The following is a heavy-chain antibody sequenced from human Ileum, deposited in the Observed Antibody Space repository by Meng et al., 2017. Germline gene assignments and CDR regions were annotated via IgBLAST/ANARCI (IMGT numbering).Heavy chain of an antibody. D-gene: IGHD3-22*01. Sequence: QVQLQQGGAGLLKPSESLSLPCAVYGGSFSGYYWSWIRQPPGKGLEWIGEINHSGSTNYNPSLKSRVTISVDTSKNQFSLKLSSVTAADTAVYYCSRTSYYDNSGYYPGWGQGTLVTVSS. CDR2: INHSGST. CDR1: GGSFSGYY. V-gene: IGHV4-34*01. CDR3: SRTSYYDNSGYYPG. J-gene: IGHJ4*02.